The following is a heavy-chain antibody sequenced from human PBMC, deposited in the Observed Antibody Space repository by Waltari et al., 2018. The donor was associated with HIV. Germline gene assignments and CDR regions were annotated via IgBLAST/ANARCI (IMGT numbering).Heavy chain of an antibody. CDR1: GGTFSSYA. J-gene: IGHJ4*02. Sequence: QVQLVQSGAEVKKPGSSVKVSCKASGGTFSSYAISGVRQAPGQGLEWMGGIIPIFGTANYAQKFQGRVTITADESTSTAYMELSSLRSEDTAVYYCARDGLAVAGTGDFDYWGQGTLVTVSS. D-gene: IGHD6-19*01. CDR2: IIPIFGTA. V-gene: IGHV1-69*12. CDR3: ARDGLAVAGTGDFDY.